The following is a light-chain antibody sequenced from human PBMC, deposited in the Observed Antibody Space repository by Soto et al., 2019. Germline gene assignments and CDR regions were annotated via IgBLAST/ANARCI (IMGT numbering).Light chain of an antibody. Sequence: DIVMTQSPDSLAVSLGERATINCKSSQSVLYSSNNKNYLAWYQHKPGQPPRLLIYWASTRESGVPDRFSGSGSGRDVTLTISSLQQEDVAVYYCQQYYSTPLTFGGGTKVEIK. CDR3: QQYYSTPLT. CDR2: WAS. V-gene: IGKV4-1*01. J-gene: IGKJ4*01. CDR1: QSVLYSSNNKNY.